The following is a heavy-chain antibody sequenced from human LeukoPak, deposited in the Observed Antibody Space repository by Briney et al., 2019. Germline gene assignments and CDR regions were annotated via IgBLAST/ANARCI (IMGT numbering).Heavy chain of an antibody. CDR1: GFTFSSYG. D-gene: IGHD4/OR15-4a*01. V-gene: IGHV3-30*02. J-gene: IGHJ4*02. CDR2: IRYDGSNK. CDR3: ARRAGAYSHPYDY. Sequence: GGSLRLSCAASGFTFSSYGMHWVRQAPGKGLEWVTYIRYDGSNKYYADSVKGRFTISRDNSKNTLYLQMNSLRPEDTAVYYCARRAGAYSHPYDYWGQGTLVTVSS.